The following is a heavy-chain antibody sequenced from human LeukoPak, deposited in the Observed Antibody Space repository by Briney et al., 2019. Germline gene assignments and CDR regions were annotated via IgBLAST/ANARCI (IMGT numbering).Heavy chain of an antibody. CDR2: IIPIFGTA. CDR1: GGTFSSHA. CDR3: ARVVGATSTNWFDP. D-gene: IGHD1-26*01. J-gene: IGHJ5*02. V-gene: IGHV1-69*13. Sequence: ASVKVSCKASGGTFSSHAISWVRQAPGQGLEWMGGIIPIFGTANYAQKFQGRVTITADESTSTAYMELSSLRSEDTAVYYCARVVGATSTNWFDPWGQGTLVTVSS.